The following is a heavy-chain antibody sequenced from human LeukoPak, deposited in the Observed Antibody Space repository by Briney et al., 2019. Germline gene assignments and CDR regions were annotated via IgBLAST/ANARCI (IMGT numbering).Heavy chain of an antibody. CDR2: IYSDGST. CDR3: ARSGSYSLGAFDI. Sequence: GGSLRLSCAASGLTVSSNYMSWVRQAPGKGLELVSVIYSDGSTDYADSVKGRFTISRDNSKNTLYLQMNSLRAEDTAVYYCARSGSYSLGAFDIWGQGTMVSVSS. V-gene: IGHV3-53*01. J-gene: IGHJ3*02. CDR1: GLTVSSNY. D-gene: IGHD1-26*01.